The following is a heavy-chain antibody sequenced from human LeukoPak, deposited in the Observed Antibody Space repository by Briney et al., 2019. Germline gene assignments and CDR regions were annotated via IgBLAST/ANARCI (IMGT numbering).Heavy chain of an antibody. J-gene: IGHJ6*03. CDR3: AKSQQATTFEVGDMDV. Sequence: GGSLRLSCAASGFTFSSYGMHWVRQAPGKGLEWVAVIWYDGSNKYYADSVKGRFTISRDNSKNTLYLQMNSLRAEDTAVYYCAKSQQATTFEVGDMDVWGKGTTVTVSS. D-gene: IGHD2-21*01. CDR2: IWYDGSNK. CDR1: GFTFSSYG. V-gene: IGHV3-33*06.